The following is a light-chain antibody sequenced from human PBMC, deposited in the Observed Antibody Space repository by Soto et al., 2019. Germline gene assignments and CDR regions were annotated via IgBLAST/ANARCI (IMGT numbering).Light chain of an antibody. CDR3: QQYNNYPRT. CDR2: DAS. V-gene: IGKV1-5*01. J-gene: IGKJ1*01. CDR1: QSISSY. Sequence: DIQMTQSPSSLSASVGDRVTITCRASQSISSYLNWYQQKPGKAPKFLIYDASTLESGVPSRFSGSGSGTDFTLTISSLQPDDFATYYCQQYNNYPRTFGQGTKVDIK.